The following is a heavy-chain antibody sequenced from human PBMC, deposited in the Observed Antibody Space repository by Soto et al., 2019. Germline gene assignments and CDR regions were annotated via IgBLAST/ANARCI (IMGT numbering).Heavy chain of an antibody. J-gene: IGHJ3*02. CDR3: ARRRGYGVCHAYDI. CDR2: LSPSGGET. D-gene: IGHD4-17*01. CDR1: GFTFSTYA. V-gene: IGHV3-23*01. Sequence: EAQLLESGGGLVQPGGSLRLSCVASGFTFSTYAMSWVRQAPGKGLEWVSALSPSGGETYYADSVKGRFTISRDNSMNALYLQVNSLRVEDTSVYYCARRRGYGVCHAYDIWGQGTMVTVAS.